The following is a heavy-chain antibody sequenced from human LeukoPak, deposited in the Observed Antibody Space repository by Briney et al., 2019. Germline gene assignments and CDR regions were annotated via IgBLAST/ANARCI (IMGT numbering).Heavy chain of an antibody. D-gene: IGHD3/OR15-3a*01. Sequence: PSETLSLTCTAYGGSISSYYWSWIRQPPGKGLEWIGYIYYSGSTNYNPSLKSRVTISVDTSKRQFSLKMTSVTAADTAVYYCARERLDLFDYWGQGTLVTVSS. CDR1: GGSISSYY. CDR3: ARERLDLFDY. CDR2: IYYSGST. J-gene: IGHJ4*02. V-gene: IGHV4-59*01.